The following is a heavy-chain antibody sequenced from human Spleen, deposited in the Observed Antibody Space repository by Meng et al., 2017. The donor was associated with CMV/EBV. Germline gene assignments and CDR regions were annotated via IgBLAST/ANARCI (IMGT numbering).Heavy chain of an antibody. J-gene: IGHJ4*02. V-gene: IGHV4-39*07. Sequence: GSLRLSCTVSGGSISSSIYYWGWIRQPPGKGLEWIGSMYYSGSTYYNPSLKSRVTISIDSSKNQFSLKLSSVTAADTAVYYCASAGSGGFYTWGQGTLVTVSS. CDR3: ASAGSGGFYT. CDR1: GGSISSSIYY. CDR2: MYYSGST. D-gene: IGHD2-15*01.